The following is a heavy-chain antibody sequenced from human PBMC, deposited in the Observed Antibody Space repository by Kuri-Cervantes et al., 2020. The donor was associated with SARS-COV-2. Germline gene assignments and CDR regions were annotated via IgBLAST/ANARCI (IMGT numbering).Heavy chain of an antibody. CDR1: GYTFTGYY. CDR3: ARALGSSGYQTWYWFDP. V-gene: IGHV1-2*02. Sequence: ASVKVSCKASGYTFTGYYMHWVRQAPGQGLEWMGWINPNSGGTNYAQKFQGRVTTTRDTSISTAYMELSRLRSDDTAVYYCARALGSSGYQTWYWFDPWGQGTLVTVSS. J-gene: IGHJ5*02. D-gene: IGHD3-22*01. CDR2: INPNSGGT.